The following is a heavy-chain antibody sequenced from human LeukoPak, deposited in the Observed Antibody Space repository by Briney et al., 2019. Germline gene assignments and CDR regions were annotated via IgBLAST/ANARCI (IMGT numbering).Heavy chain of an antibody. CDR2: IYYSGST. V-gene: IGHV4-59*08. D-gene: IGHD6-13*01. Sequence: SETLSLTCTVSGGSISSYYWSWIRQPPGKGLEWIGYIYYSGSTNYNPSLKSRVTISVDTPKNQFSLKLSSVTAADTAVYYCAKEGAAPGPDFDYWGQGILVIVSS. CDR1: GGSISSYY. CDR3: AKEGAAPGPDFDY. J-gene: IGHJ4*02.